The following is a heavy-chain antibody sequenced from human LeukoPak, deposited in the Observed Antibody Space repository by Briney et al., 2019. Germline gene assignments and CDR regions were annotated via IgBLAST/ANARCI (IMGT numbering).Heavy chain of an antibody. CDR1: GGSFSGYY. D-gene: IGHD4-23*01. Sequence: SETLSLTCAVYGGSFSGYYWSWIRQPPGKGLEWIGEINHSGSTNYSPSLKSRVTISVDTSKNQFSLKLSSVTAADTAVYYCASTKFYGGRFDYWGQGTLVTVSS. CDR3: ASTKFYGGRFDY. V-gene: IGHV4-34*01. J-gene: IGHJ4*02. CDR2: INHSGST.